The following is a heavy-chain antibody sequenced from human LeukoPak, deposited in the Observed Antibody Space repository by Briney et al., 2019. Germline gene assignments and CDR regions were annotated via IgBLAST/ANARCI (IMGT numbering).Heavy chain of an antibody. Sequence: ASVKVSCKASGYTFTSYYMHWVRQAPGQGLEWMGIINPSGGSTSYAQKFQGRVTMTRDTSTSTVYMELSSLRSEDTAVYYCARNRIAVAEKTPTRGTPFDHGGQGPRVTVSS. CDR3: ARNRIAVAEKTPTRGTPFDH. CDR2: INPSGGST. CDR1: GYTFTSYY. V-gene: IGHV1-46*01. D-gene: IGHD6-19*01. J-gene: IGHJ4*02.